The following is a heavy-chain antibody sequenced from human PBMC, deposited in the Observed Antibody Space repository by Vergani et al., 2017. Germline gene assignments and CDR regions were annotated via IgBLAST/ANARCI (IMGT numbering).Heavy chain of an antibody. D-gene: IGHD6-19*01. CDR2: ISGSSSYV. V-gene: IGHV3-9*01. Sequence: EVQLVESGGGLVQPGRSLRLSCAASGFTFDDYAMHWVRQAPGKGLEWVASISGSSSYVFYRDSVEGRFTITRDNAKKSVYLQMNSLRAEDTAMYFCARDTVTGSRYFDYWGQGTLVTVSS. J-gene: IGHJ4*02. CDR1: GFTFDDYA. CDR3: ARDTVTGSRYFDY.